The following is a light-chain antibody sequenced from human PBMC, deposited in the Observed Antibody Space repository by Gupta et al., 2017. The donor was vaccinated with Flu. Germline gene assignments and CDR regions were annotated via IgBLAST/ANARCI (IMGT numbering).Light chain of an antibody. CDR1: QSVSTY. CDR3: QQRTNWPS. V-gene: IGKV3-11*01. J-gene: IGKJ4*01. CDR2: DAP. Sequence: EIVLTQSPATLSLSPGERATLSCRASQSVSTYLGWYQQKPGQAPRLLIYDAPNRATGIPARFSGSGSGTDFTLTISSLEPEDFAVYYCQQRTNWPSFGGGTKVEIK.